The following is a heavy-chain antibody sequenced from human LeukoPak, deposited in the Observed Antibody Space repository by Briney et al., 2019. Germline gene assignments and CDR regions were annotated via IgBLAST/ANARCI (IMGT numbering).Heavy chain of an antibody. Sequence: GGSLRLSCAASGFTFSSYEMNWVRQAPGKGLEWVSYISSSGSTIYYADSVKGRFTISRDNAKNSLYLQMNSLRAEDTAVYYCARDGGRRLYYYYMDVWGKGTTVTVSS. CDR1: GFTFSSYE. J-gene: IGHJ6*03. CDR3: ARDGGRRLYYYYMDV. D-gene: IGHD3-16*01. CDR2: ISSSGSTI. V-gene: IGHV3-48*03.